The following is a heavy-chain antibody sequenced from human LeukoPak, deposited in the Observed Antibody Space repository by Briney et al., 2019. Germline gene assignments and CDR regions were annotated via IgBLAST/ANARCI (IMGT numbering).Heavy chain of an antibody. V-gene: IGHV1-2*02. Sequence: ASVKVSCKASGYTFTGYYMHWVRQAPGQGLEWMGWINPNSGGTNYAQKFQGRVTMTRDTSISAAYMELNRLRSDDTAVYYCARDRDYGSGIFDYWGQGTLVTVSS. CDR2: INPNSGGT. CDR3: ARDRDYGSGIFDY. D-gene: IGHD3-10*01. CDR1: GYTFTGYY. J-gene: IGHJ4*02.